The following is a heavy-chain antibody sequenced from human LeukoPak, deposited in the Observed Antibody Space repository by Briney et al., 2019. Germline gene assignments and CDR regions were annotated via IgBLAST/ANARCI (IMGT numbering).Heavy chain of an antibody. CDR1: GFTVSNNY. V-gene: IGHV3-23*01. CDR3: AKESGITMIVVVIGVFDY. CDR2: ISGSGGST. J-gene: IGHJ4*02. Sequence: GGSLRLSCAASGFTVSNNYMSWVRQAPGKGLEWVSAISGSGGSTYYADSVKGRFTISRDNSKNTLYLQMNSLRAEDTAVYYCAKESGITMIVVVIGVFDYWGQGTLVTVSS. D-gene: IGHD3-22*01.